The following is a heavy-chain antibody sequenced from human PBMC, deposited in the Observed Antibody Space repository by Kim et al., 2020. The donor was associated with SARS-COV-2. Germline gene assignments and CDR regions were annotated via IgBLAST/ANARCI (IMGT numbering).Heavy chain of an antibody. J-gene: IGHJ5*02. CDR3: ARGEDYYGSGNWFDP. D-gene: IGHD3-10*01. Sequence: QKFQGRVTMTRDTSTSTVYMELSSLRSEDTAVYYCARGEDYYGSGNWFDPWGQGTLVTVSS. V-gene: IGHV1-46*01.